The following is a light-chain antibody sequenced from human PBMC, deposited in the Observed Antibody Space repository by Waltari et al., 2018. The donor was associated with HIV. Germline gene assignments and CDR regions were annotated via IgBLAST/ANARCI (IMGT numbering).Light chain of an antibody. J-gene: IGLJ3*02. CDR3: AAWDDSLNGWV. CDR1: SSHTGSYT. CDR2: SNN. V-gene: IGLV1-44*01. Sequence: QSVLTQPPSASGTPGQRVTISCSGSSSHTGSYTVNWYQQLPGTAPKLLIYSNNQRPSGVPDRFSGSKSGTSASLAISGLQSEDEADYYCAAWDDSLNGWVFGGGTKLTVL.